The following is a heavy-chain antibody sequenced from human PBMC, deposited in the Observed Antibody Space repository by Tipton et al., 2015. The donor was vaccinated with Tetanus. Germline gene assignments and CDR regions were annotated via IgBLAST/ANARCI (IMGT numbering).Heavy chain of an antibody. CDR3: ARTLGWPSRYGTDV. Sequence: TLSLTCTVSGGSINSDYWSWIRQSPGTGLEWVGYISYTGTTNYNPSLKSRVTISLGTSKNQISLNLRSVIATDTAVYYCARTLGWPSRYGTDVWGQGTTVTVSS. V-gene: IGHV4-59*01. J-gene: IGHJ6*02. D-gene: IGHD6-19*01. CDR2: ISYTGTT. CDR1: GGSINSDY.